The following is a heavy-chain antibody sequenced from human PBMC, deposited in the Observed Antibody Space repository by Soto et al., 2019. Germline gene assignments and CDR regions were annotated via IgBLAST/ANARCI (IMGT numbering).Heavy chain of an antibody. CDR2: VFYSGAT. Sequence: SETLSLTCNVSGDPIKTGDYYWNWIRQPPGKGLEWIGYVFYSGATNYSPSLKSRAAISMDTSKNQFSLSLTSVTAADTAVYYCARAGFSYGHLLFWGQGIRVTVYS. CDR3: ARAGFSYGHLLF. D-gene: IGHD3-10*01. CDR1: GDPIKTGDYY. V-gene: IGHV4-30-4*01. J-gene: IGHJ4*02.